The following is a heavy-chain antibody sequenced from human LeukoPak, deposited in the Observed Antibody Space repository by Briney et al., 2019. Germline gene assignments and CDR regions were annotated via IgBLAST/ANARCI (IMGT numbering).Heavy chain of an antibody. CDR1: GYTFIDYY. CDR2: FNPKTGDT. D-gene: IGHD2-2*01. V-gene: IGHV1-2*02. J-gene: IGHJ6*03. Sequence: ASVKVSCKASGYTFIDYYIHWVRQAPGQGLEWLAWFNPKTGDTHSAQNFQGRLTLTRDTSISTAYMELNSLTSDDTALYFCAREFGRVGRQPVYYMVVWGKGTTVIVSS. CDR3: AREFGRVGRQPVYYMVV.